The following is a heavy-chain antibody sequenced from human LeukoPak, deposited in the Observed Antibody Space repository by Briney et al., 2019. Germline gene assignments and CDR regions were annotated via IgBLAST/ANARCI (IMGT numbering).Heavy chain of an antibody. CDR2: IIPSFGSA. V-gene: IGHV1-69*05. J-gene: IGHJ6*03. CDR1: GDIFNSYS. Sequence: SVKVSCKASGDIFNSYSMSWVRRARGQGLEWMGGIIPSFGSANFAQKFQGRVTITTDQSTSTAYMELSSLSSEDTAVYYCARVGRSRGSLPNSYYYMDVWGTGTTVTVSS. CDR3: ARVGRSRGSLPNSYYYMDV. D-gene: IGHD1-26*01.